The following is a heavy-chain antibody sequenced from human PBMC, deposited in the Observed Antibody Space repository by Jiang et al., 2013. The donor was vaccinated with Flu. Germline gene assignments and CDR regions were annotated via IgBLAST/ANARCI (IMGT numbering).Heavy chain of an antibody. CDR1: GFTFSSYE. CDR3: ARDRGLWAPHDAFDI. D-gene: IGHD4/OR15-4a*01. J-gene: IGHJ3*02. Sequence: QLLESGGGLVQPGGSLRLSCAASGFTFSSYEMNWVRQAPGKGLEWVSYISSSGSTIYYADSVKGRFTISRDNAKNSLYLQMNSLRAEDTAVYYCARDRGLWAPHDAFDIWGQGTMVTVSS. V-gene: IGHV3-48*03. CDR2: ISSSGSTI.